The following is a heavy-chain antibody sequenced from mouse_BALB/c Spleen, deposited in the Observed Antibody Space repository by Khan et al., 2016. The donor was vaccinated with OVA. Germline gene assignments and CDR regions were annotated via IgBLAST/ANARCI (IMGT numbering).Heavy chain of an antibody. Sequence: QVQLQQSGTELMKPGASVKISCKASGYKFSNYWIEWVKQRPGHGLEWIGEILPGSGSTKYNDKFKGKATFTADTSSNTAYMQLSSLTSEDSAVYYCARSYYSDCAQGTLVTVSA. CDR3: ARSYYSD. V-gene: IGHV1-9*01. D-gene: IGHD2-12*01. CDR2: ILPGSGST. CDR1: GYKFSNYW. J-gene: IGHJ3*01.